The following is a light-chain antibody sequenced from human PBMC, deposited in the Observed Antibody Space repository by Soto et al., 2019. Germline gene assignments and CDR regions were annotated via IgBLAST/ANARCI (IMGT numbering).Light chain of an antibody. CDR2: EVS. Sequence: DSVMTQPPLSLSVTPGQPASISCKSSQSLLHSDGKTDLYWYLQRSGQPPQLLIHEVSNRFSGVPERISGSGSGTDFTLEISRVEAEDVGISYCMHSIQLPRTFGHGTKVEL. CDR1: QSLLHSDGKTD. J-gene: IGKJ1*01. CDR3: MHSIQLPRT. V-gene: IGKV2D-29*01.